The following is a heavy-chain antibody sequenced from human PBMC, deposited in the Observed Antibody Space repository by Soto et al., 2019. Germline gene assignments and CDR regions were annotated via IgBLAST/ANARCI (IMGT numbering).Heavy chain of an antibody. CDR3: ARIAVVPSALDP. D-gene: IGHD2-2*01. J-gene: IGHJ5*02. CDR1: GVSISSSHW. CDR2: VYHSGSA. Sequence: PSESLYASGQVPGVSISSSHWRGWLGQPPGKGLEWIGEVYHSGSANYNPSLKSRVSMSVDKSKNQFSLRLTSVTAADTALYFCARIAVVPSALDPWGQGTLVTVSS. V-gene: IGHV4-4*02.